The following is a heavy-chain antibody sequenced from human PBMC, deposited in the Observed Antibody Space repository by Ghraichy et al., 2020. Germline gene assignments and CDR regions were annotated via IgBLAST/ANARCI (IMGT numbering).Heavy chain of an antibody. CDR1: GYTFTGYY. CDR3: ARAIHRVVVPAVVWTWFDP. D-gene: IGHD2-2*01. Sequence: ASVKVSCKASGYTFTGYYMHWVRQAPGQGLEWMGWINPNSGGTNYAQKFQGRVTMTRDTSISTAYMELSRLRSDDTAVYYCARAIHRVVVPAVVWTWFDPWGQGTLVTVSS. J-gene: IGHJ5*02. CDR2: INPNSGGT. V-gene: IGHV1-2*02.